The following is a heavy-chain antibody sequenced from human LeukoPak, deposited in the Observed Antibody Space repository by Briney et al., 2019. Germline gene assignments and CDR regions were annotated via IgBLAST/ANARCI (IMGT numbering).Heavy chain of an antibody. V-gene: IGHV4-34*01. CDR1: GGSFSGYY. CDR3: ARMSPRLRRLTLTTTKGFDY. D-gene: IGHD4-17*01. Sequence: SETLSLTCAVYGGSFSGYYWSWIRQPPGKGLEWIGEINDSGRTNYNPSLKRRVTISVDTSKNQFSLKLSSVTAADTAVYYCARMSPRLRRLTLTTTKGFDYWGQGTLVTVSS. J-gene: IGHJ4*02. CDR2: INDSGRT.